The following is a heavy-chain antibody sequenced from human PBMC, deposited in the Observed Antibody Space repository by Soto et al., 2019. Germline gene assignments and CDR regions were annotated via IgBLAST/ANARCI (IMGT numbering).Heavy chain of an antibody. J-gene: IGHJ6*02. D-gene: IGHD4-17*01. Sequence: ASVKVSCKASGYTFTGYYMHWVRQAPGQGLEWMGWINPNSGGTNYAQKFQGWVTMTRDTSISTAYMELSRLRSDDTAVYYCARDRTVTTLFDYYHGMDVWGQGTTVTVSS. V-gene: IGHV1-2*04. CDR3: ARDRTVTTLFDYYHGMDV. CDR2: INPNSGGT. CDR1: GYTFTGYY.